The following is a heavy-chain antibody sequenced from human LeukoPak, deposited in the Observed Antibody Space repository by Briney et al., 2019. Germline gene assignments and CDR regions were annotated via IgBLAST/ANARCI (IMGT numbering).Heavy chain of an antibody. D-gene: IGHD5-18*01. CDR3: ARDPPPGYSHTGNTFDY. CDR1: GSTFTSYY. CDR2: INLSGGST. V-gene: IGHV1-46*01. J-gene: IGHJ4*02. Sequence: ASVKLSCTASGSTFTSYYMHWVRQAPGQGLEWMGIINLSGGSTSYAQKFQGRVTLTRDTSTRTVYMELSSLRSEDTAVYYCARDPPPGYSHTGNTFDYGGQGTLVTVSS.